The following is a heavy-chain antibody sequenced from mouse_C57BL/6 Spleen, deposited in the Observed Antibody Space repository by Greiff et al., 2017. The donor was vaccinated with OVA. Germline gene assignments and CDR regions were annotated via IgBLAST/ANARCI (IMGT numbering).Heavy chain of an antibody. J-gene: IGHJ3*01. CDR3: AREDYSTFAY. V-gene: IGHV1-69*01. Sequence: VQLQQPGAELVMPGASVKLSCKASGYTFTSYWMHWVKQRPGQGLEWIGEIDPSASYTNYNQKFKGKSTLTVDKSSSTAYMQLSSLTSEDSAVYYCAREDYSTFAYWGQGTLVTVSA. D-gene: IGHD2-13*01. CDR2: IDPSASYT. CDR1: GYTFTSYW.